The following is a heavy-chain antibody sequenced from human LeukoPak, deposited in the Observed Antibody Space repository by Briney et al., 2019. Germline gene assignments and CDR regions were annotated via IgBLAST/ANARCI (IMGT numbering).Heavy chain of an antibody. CDR3: ARRSNPSSFYSSSWYY. D-gene: IGHD6-13*01. Sequence: PSETLSLTCTVSGGSISSSSYYWGWIRQPPGKGLEWIGCIYYSGSTYYNPSLKSRVTISVDTSKNQFSLKLSSVTAADTAVYYCARRSNPSSFYSSSWYYWGQGTLVTVSS. J-gene: IGHJ4*02. CDR1: GGSISSSSYY. V-gene: IGHV4-39*01. CDR2: IYYSGST.